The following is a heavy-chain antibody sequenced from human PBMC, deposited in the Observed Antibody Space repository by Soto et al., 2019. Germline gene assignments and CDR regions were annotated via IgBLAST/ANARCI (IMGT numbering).Heavy chain of an antibody. V-gene: IGHV1-18*01. CDR1: GYTFTSYG. Sequence: QVQLVQSGAEVKKPGASVKVSCKASGYTFTSYGISWVRQAPGQGLEWMGWISAYNGNTKYAQKLQGRVTMTTDTSTSTAYMELRSLRSDDTAVYYCARDPCSGGSCYTAPEYFQHWGQGTLVTVSS. CDR3: ARDPCSGGSCYTAPEYFQH. CDR2: ISAYNGNT. D-gene: IGHD2-15*01. J-gene: IGHJ1*01.